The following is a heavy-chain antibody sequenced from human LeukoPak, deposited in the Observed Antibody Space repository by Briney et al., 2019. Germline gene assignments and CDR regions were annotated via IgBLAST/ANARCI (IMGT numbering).Heavy chain of an antibody. CDR2: IYSGGST. D-gene: IGHD6-19*01. CDR1: GLTFSSYA. Sequence: GGSLRLSCAASGLTFSSYAMSWVRQAPGKGLEWVSVIYSGGSTYYADSVEGRFTISRDNSKNTLYLQMNSLRAEDTAVYYCARALGSVNGMDVWGQGTTVTVSS. V-gene: IGHV3-66*01. CDR3: ARALGSVNGMDV. J-gene: IGHJ6*02.